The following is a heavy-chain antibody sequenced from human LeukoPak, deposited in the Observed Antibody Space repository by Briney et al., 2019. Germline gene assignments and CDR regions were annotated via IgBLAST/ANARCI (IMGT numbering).Heavy chain of an antibody. J-gene: IGHJ4*02. V-gene: IGHV3-30-3*01. CDR2: ISYDGSNK. CDR1: GFTFSNYA. CDR3: AKDALNYDSLTGIDY. Sequence: GGSLRLSCAVSGFTFSNYAMHWVRQAPGKGLEWVAFISYDGSNKNYADSVKGRFTISRDNSKNTLYLQMNSLRAEDTAVYYCAKDALNYDSLTGIDYWGQGTLVTVSS. D-gene: IGHD3-9*01.